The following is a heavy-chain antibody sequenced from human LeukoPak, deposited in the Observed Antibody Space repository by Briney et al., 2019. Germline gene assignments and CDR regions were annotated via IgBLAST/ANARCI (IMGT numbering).Heavy chain of an antibody. Sequence: PGRSLRLSCAASGFTFDDYAMHWVRQAPGKGLEWVSGISWNSGSIGYADSVKGRFTISRDNAKNSLYLQMNSLRAEDTALYYCAKDKGRSGYYLRWYAFDIWGQGTMVAVSS. CDR3: AKDKGRSGYYLRWYAFDI. V-gene: IGHV3-9*01. CDR1: GFTFDDYA. D-gene: IGHD3-22*01. CDR2: ISWNSGSI. J-gene: IGHJ3*02.